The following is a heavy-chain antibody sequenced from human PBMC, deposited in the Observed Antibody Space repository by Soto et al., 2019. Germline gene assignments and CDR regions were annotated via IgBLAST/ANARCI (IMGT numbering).Heavy chain of an antibody. CDR3: AREDAARIERWFDA. Sequence: PSETLSLTCAVSGGSISSSYWWNWVRQPPGKGLEWIGEIYHSGGTNYSPSLKSRVTISVDKSKNQFSLTLTSVTAADTAVYYCAREDAARIERWFDAWGQGILVTVSS. J-gene: IGHJ5*02. V-gene: IGHV4-4*02. CDR2: IYHSGGT. CDR1: GGSISSSYW. D-gene: IGHD6-6*01.